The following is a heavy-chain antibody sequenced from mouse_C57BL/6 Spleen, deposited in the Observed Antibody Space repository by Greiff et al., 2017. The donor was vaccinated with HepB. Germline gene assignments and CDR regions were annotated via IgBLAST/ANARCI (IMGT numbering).Heavy chain of an antibody. D-gene: IGHD2-3*01. CDR3: ARLPYDGYSYWYFDV. CDR2: INPSNGGT. Sequence: QVHVKQPGTELVKPGASVKLSCKASGYTFTSYWMHWVKQRPGQGLEWIGNINPSNGGTNYNEKFKSKATLTVDKSSSTAYMQLSSLTSDDSAVYYCARLPYDGYSYWYFDVWGTGTTVTVSS. V-gene: IGHV1-53*01. J-gene: IGHJ1*03. CDR1: GYTFTSYW.